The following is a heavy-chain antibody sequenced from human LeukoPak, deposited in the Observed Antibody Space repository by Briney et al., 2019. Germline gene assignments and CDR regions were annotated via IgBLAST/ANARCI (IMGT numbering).Heavy chain of an antibody. Sequence: ASVKVSCKASGYTFTSDYIHRVRQAPGQGLEWMGIINPTGGTTSYAQKFQGRVTMTRDTSTSTVYMELSSLRSEDTAVYSCARVRGGGYYGSGSDYWGQGTLVTVSS. CDR2: INPTGGTT. D-gene: IGHD3-10*01. J-gene: IGHJ4*02. CDR1: GYTFTSDY. V-gene: IGHV1-46*01. CDR3: ARVRGGGYYGSGSDY.